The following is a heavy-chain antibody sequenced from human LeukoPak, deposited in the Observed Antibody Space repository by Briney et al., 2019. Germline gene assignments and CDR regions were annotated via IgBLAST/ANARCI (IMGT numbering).Heavy chain of an antibody. Sequence: ASVKVSRKASGYTFTSYDINWVRQATGQGLEWMGWMNPNNGNTGYAQRFQGRVTLTRDTSINTAYMELSSLRSEDTAVYYCARGFLGYDSSDYAFSYYWGQGTLVTVSS. V-gene: IGHV1-8*01. CDR3: ARGFLGYDSSDYAFSYY. D-gene: IGHD3-22*01. CDR1: GYTFTSYD. CDR2: MNPNNGNT. J-gene: IGHJ4*02.